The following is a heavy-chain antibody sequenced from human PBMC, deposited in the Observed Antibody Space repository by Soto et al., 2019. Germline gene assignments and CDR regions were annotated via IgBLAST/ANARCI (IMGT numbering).Heavy chain of an antibody. V-gene: IGHV3-23*01. D-gene: IGHD3-3*01. CDR3: ANGHPRVVTIFGVDY. J-gene: IGHJ4*02. CDR1: GFSFTDYG. CDR2: LTGSGGTT. Sequence: EVQLLESGGGLVQPGGSLRLSCAAAGFSFTDYGMSWVRQAPGKGLEWVSTLTGSGGTTYYAYSVKGRVTVSSDNSKDTLSLEMNSLRADDTAVYYCANGHPRVVTIFGVDYWGQGTLVIVSS.